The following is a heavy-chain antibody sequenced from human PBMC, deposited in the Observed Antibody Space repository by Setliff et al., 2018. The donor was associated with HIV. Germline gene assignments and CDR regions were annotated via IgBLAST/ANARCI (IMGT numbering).Heavy chain of an antibody. Sequence: SSETLSLTCAVSGGSISSDNWWTWVRQPPGKGLEWIGEIYHSEYTNYNASLKSRVSMSVDKSKNQFSLKLTSVTAADTAVYYCARGHCSGTNCYGVDYYGMDVWGQGTTVTV. V-gene: IGHV4-4*02. J-gene: IGHJ6*02. D-gene: IGHD2-2*01. CDR3: ARGHCSGTNCYGVDYYGMDV. CDR1: GGSISSDNW. CDR2: IYHSEYT.